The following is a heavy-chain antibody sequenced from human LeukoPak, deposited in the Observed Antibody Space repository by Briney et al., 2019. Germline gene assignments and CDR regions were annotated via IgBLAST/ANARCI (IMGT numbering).Heavy chain of an antibody. CDR2: IYYSGNT. Sequence: SETLSLTCTVSGGSISSSSYYWGWIRQPPGKGLEWLGSIYYSGNTYYNPFLKSRLTISVDTSKNQFSLKRSSVTAADTAVYYCARLEISGTDYWGEGTLVTVSS. J-gene: IGHJ4*02. V-gene: IGHV4-39*01. CDR3: ARLEISGTDY. CDR1: GGSISSSSYY. D-gene: IGHD1-26*01.